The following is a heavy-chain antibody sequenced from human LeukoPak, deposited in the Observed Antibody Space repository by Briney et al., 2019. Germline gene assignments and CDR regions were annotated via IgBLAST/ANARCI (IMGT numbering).Heavy chain of an antibody. CDR2: INHSGSP. D-gene: IGHD3-16*01. Sequence: TGGSLRLSCAASGFTFSSYEMNWMRQPPGKGREGIVEINHSGSPNYNPSLKSRVTISVDTSKNQFSLKLSSVTAADTAVYYCARLSAVDLITFGGVGLPGYFNYWGQGTLVTVSS. CDR1: GFTFSSYE. CDR3: ARLSAVDLITFGGVGLPGYFNY. V-gene: IGHV4-34*01. J-gene: IGHJ4*02.